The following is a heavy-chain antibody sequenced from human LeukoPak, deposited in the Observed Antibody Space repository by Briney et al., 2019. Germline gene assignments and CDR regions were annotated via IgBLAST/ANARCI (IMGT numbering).Heavy chain of an antibody. CDR1: GGSTSSYY. D-gene: IGHD6-19*01. V-gene: IGHV4-59*08. J-gene: IGHJ6*02. Sequence: SETLSLTCTVSGGSTSSYYWSWIRQPPGKGLEWIGYIYYSGSTNYNPSLKSRVTISVDTSKNQFSLKLSSVTAADTAVYYCARLKQWLAQPYGMDVWGQGTTVTVSS. CDR2: IYYSGST. CDR3: ARLKQWLAQPYGMDV.